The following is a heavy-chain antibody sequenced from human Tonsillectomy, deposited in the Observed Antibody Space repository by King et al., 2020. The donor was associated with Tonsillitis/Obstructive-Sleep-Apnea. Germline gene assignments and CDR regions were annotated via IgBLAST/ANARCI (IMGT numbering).Heavy chain of an antibody. V-gene: IGHV3-9*01. CDR3: AKAQGPIVVVSVANRAQGVYYYMDV. D-gene: IGHD2-2*01. Sequence: VQLVESGGGLVQPGRSLRLSCAASGFTFDDYAVHWVRQAPGKGLEWVSGISWDSNNIGYADSVKGRFTISRDNAKNSLYLQMNSLRAEDTALYYCAKAQGPIVVVSVANRAQGVYYYMDVWGKGTTVTVSS. CDR1: GFTFDDYA. J-gene: IGHJ6*03. CDR2: ISWDSNNI.